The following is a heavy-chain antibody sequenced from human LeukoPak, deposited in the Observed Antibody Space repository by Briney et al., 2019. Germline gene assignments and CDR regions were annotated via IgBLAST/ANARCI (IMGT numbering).Heavy chain of an antibody. J-gene: IGHJ5*02. CDR1: GYTFTDYY. CDR3: ARWEGVYCSGGSCYSTWGRPTGYNWFDP. Sequence: AASVKVSCKASGYTFTDYYMHWVRQAPGQGLEWMGWINPNSGGTNYAQKFQGRVTTTRDTSISTAYMELSRLRSDDTAVYYCARWEGVYCSGGSCYSTWGRPTGYNWFDPWGQGTLVTVSS. CDR2: INPNSGGT. V-gene: IGHV1-2*02. D-gene: IGHD2-15*01.